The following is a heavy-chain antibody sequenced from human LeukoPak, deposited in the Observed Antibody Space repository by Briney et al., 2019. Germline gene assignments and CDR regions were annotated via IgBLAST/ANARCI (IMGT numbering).Heavy chain of an antibody. CDR2: ISSSGSA. CDR3: AKGPSGSYGFDY. D-gene: IGHD6-19*01. Sequence: PSETLSLTCTVSGGSISGSYWSWLRQPAGKGLEWIGRISSSGSANHNPSLKSRVTMSIDTSKNQFSLKLSTVTAADTAVYYCAKGPSGSYGFDYWGPGTQVTVSS. CDR1: GGSISGSY. J-gene: IGHJ4*02. V-gene: IGHV4-4*07.